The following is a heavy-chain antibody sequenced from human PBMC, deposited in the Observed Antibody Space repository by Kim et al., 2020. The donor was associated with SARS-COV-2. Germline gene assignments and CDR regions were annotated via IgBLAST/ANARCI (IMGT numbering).Heavy chain of an antibody. D-gene: IGHD5-18*01. J-gene: IGHJ4*02. CDR3: ARGDTAMVLPGRGGFDY. V-gene: IGHV3-11*01. Sequence: VKGRFNISRDNAKNSLYLQMNSLRAKDTAVYYCARGDTAMVLPGRGGFDYWGQGTLVTVSS.